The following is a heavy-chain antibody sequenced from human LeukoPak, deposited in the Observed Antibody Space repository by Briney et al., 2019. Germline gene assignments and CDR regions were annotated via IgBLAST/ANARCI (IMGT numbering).Heavy chain of an antibody. CDR1: GGTFSSYA. J-gene: IGHJ1*01. V-gene: IGHV1-69*06. CDR3: ASDCGGDCYPPAEYFQH. CDR2: IIPIFGTA. Sequence: SVKVSCKASGGTFSSYAISWVRQAPGQGLEWMGGIIPIFGTANYAQKFQGRVTITADKSTSTAYMELSSLRPEDTAVYYCASDCGGDCYPPAEYFQHWDQGTLVTVSS. D-gene: IGHD2-21*02.